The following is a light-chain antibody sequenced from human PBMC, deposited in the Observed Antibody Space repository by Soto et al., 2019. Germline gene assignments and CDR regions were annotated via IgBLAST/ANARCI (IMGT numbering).Light chain of an antibody. CDR2: GAS. V-gene: IGKV3-20*01. Sequence: EIVLTQSPGTLSLSPGERATLSCRVSQSVSSSYLAWYQQKPGQTPRLLIYGASNRATGIPDRFSGSGSGTDFTLTISRLEPEDSAVYYCQQYGSSPRTFGQGTKVDIK. CDR3: QQYGSSPRT. J-gene: IGKJ1*01. CDR1: QSVSSSY.